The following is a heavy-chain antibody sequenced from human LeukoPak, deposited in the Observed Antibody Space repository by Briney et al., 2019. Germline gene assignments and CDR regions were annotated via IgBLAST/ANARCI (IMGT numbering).Heavy chain of an antibody. CDR3: ARTYDYIWGSFRSHSFDS. D-gene: IGHD3-16*02. V-gene: IGHV4-38-2*02. Sequence: PSETLSLTCSVSGYSISSAYYWGWIRQPPGKGLEWIGTMYHSGSTNYNPSLKSRVTISVDTSKNQFSLKLSSVTAADTGVYYCARTYDYIWGSFRSHSFDSWGQGTLVTVSS. CDR1: GYSISSAYY. J-gene: IGHJ4*02. CDR2: MYHSGST.